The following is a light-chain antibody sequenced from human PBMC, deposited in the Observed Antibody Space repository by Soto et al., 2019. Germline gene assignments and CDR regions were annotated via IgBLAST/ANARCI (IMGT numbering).Light chain of an antibody. CDR2: GNS. J-gene: IGLJ1*01. V-gene: IGLV1-40*01. CDR3: CSSGGSPTYV. CDR1: SSNIGAGYD. Sequence: QAVVTQPPSVSGAPGQRVTISCTGSSSNIGAGYDVHWYQQRPGTAPKLLISGNSNRPSGVPDRFSGSTSGTSASLAITGLQAEDEGDYYCCSSGGSPTYVFGTGTKLTVL.